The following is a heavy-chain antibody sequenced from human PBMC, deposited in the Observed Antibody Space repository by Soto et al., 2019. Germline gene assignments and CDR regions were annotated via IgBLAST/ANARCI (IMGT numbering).Heavy chain of an antibody. Sequence: QVQLVQSGAEVKKPGTSVKVSCKGSGGTFSSYVISWVRQAPGRGLEWMGGIIPKFGTTKYAQKFQGRVTLTADESTIIVYMELSSLRSEDTAVYYCARGRDDRFGRYYSGLDVWGQGTTVTVS. D-gene: IGHD3-10*01. J-gene: IGHJ6*02. CDR2: IIPKFGTT. CDR1: GGTFSSYV. V-gene: IGHV1-69*12. CDR3: ARGRDDRFGRYYSGLDV.